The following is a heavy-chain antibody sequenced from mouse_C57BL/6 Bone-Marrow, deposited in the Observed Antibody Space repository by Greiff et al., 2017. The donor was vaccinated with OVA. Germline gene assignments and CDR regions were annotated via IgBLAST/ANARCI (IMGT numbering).Heavy chain of an antibody. CDR2: ISSGGSYT. D-gene: IGHD2-12*01. V-gene: IGHV5-6*01. CDR3: ARQRGNYKGDY. J-gene: IGHJ4*01. Sequence: EVKLMESGGDLVKPGGSLKLSCAASGFTFSSYGMSWVRQTPDQRLEWVATISSGGSYTYYPDSVKGRFTISRDNAKNTLYLQMSSLKSEDTAMYYCARQRGNYKGDYWGQGTSVTVSS. CDR1: GFTFSSYG.